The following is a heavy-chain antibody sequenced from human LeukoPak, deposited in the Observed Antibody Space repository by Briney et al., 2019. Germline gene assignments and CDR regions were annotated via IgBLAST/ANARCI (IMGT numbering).Heavy chain of an antibody. Sequence: GESLRLSCAASGFTFSTYWMNWVRQAPGKGLEWVALINPDGSQTNYVDSVRGRFTISRDNAENSLYLQMNSLRAEDTAVYYCARDLGYGALDPWGQGTLVTVSS. CDR1: GFTFSTYW. D-gene: IGHD4-17*01. CDR2: INPDGSQT. J-gene: IGHJ5*02. CDR3: ARDLGYGALDP. V-gene: IGHV3-7*01.